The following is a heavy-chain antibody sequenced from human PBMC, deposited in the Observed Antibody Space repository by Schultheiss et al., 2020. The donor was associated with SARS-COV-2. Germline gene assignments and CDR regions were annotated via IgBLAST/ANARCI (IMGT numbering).Heavy chain of an antibody. Sequence: SETLSLTCAVYGGSFSGYYWGWIRQPPGKGLEWIGSIYYSGSTYYNPSLKSRVTISVDTSKNQFSLKLSSVTAADTAVYYCARNEVAAAPAGYFQHWGQGTLVTVSS. CDR2: IYYSGST. V-gene: IGHV4-34*01. CDR1: GGSFSGYY. D-gene: IGHD6-13*01. J-gene: IGHJ1*01. CDR3: ARNEVAAAPAGYFQH.